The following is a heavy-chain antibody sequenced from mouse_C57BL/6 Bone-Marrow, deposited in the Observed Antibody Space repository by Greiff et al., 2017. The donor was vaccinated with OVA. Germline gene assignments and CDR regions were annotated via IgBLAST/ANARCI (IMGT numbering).Heavy chain of an antibody. D-gene: IGHD2-12*01. CDR1: GYTFTSYW. V-gene: IGHV1-72*01. J-gene: IGHJ2*01. CDR2: IAPNSGGT. Sequence: QVQLQQPGAELVKPGASVKLSCKASGYTFTSYWMHWVKQRPGRGLEWIGRIAPNSGGTKYNEKFKSKATLTVDKPSSTAYMQLSSLTSEDSAVYYCARSRYDANYFDYGGQGTTLTVSS. CDR3: ARSRYDANYFDY.